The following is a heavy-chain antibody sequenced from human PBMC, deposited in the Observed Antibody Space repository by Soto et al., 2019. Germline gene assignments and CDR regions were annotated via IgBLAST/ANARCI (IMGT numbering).Heavy chain of an antibody. D-gene: IGHD6-19*01. J-gene: IGHJ4*02. Sequence: GGSLGLSCAASGFTFSSYSMHGVRQAPGTGLEWLAVISYEGNNKYYADSVRGRLSISRDNSKNTLYLQMNSLRGADTAVYYCAKDAARGWPVSYFDNWGQGTLGTVSP. V-gene: IGHV3-30*18. CDR1: GFTFSSYS. CDR2: ISYEGNNK. CDR3: AKDAARGWPVSYFDN.